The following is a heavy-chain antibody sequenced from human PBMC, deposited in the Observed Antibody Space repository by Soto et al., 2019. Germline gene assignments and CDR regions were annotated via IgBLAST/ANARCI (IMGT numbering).Heavy chain of an antibody. CDR1: RYTFKSHG. V-gene: IGHV3-23*01. J-gene: IGHJ4*02. D-gene: IGHD3-16*01. Sequence: PGGSLRLSXAVSRYTFKSHGLSWVRQAPGKGLEWVSTIDSSGVNTHYADSVKGRFTISRDNSRNTLHLQMHDLRADDTALYYCVSWVSAHFDYWGQGTVVTVSS. CDR2: IDSSGVNT. CDR3: VSWVSAHFDY.